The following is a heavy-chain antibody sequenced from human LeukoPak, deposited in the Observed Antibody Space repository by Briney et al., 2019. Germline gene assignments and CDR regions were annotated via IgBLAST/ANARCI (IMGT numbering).Heavy chain of an antibody. CDR1: GGTFSSYA. V-gene: IGHV1-69*13. CDR3: ARGRCSSTCCYSDY. J-gene: IGHJ4*02. D-gene: IGHD2-2*01. Sequence: ASVKVSCKASGGTFSSYAISWVRQAPGQGLEWMGGIIPMFGTAKYAQKFQGRVTITADESTSTAYMELSSLRSEDTAVYYCARGRCSSTCCYSDYWGQGTLVTVSS. CDR2: IIPMFGTA.